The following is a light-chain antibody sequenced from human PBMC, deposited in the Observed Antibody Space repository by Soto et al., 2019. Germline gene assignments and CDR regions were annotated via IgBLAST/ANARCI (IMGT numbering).Light chain of an antibody. CDR3: QQYKNWPYT. V-gene: IGKV3-15*01. Sequence: EIVMTQSPATLSVSPGERAALSCRASQSVSSNFAWYQQKPGQAPRLLIYGASTRATGIPARFSGSGSGTEFTLTISSLQSEDFAVYYCQQYKNWPYTFGQGTKLEI. CDR1: QSVSSN. J-gene: IGKJ2*01. CDR2: GAS.